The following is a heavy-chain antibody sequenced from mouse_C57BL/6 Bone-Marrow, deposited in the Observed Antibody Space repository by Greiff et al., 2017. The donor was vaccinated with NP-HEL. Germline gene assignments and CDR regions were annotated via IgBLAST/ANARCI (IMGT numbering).Heavy chain of an antibody. Sequence: VKLQESGAELARPGASVKLSCKASGYTFTSYGISWVKQRTGQGLEWIGDIYPRSGNTYYNEKFKGKATLTADKSSSTAYMELRSLTSEDSAVYFCARREQSRFAYWGQGTLVTVSA. CDR1: GYTFTSYG. CDR3: ARREQSRFAY. J-gene: IGHJ3*01. CDR2: IYPRSGNT. V-gene: IGHV1-81*01.